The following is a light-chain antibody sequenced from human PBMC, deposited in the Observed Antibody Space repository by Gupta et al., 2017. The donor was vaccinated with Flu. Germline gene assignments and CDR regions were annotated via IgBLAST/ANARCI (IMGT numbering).Light chain of an antibody. CDR2: KAS. Sequence: SPSTLSASVGDRVIITCRASQNVFNWLAWYQQKPGQAPKLLISKASVLESGISSRFSGSGSGTEFTLTISRLQSEDFATYYCQKYDSEWTFGQGTKV. CDR1: QNVFNW. V-gene: IGKV1-5*03. J-gene: IGKJ1*01. CDR3: QKYDSEWT.